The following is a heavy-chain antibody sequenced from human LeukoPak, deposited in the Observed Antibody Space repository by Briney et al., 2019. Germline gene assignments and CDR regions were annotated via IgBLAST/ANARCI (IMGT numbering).Heavy chain of an antibody. D-gene: IGHD3-16*01. CDR2: ISESGGAT. CDR1: GFMFSRSA. Sequence: GGSLRLSCAASGFMFSRSAMTWVRQTPGKGLEWVSGISESGGATYYAGSAKGRFAISRDNSKNTLYLQMNSLRSDDTAVYYCATVGVGWVAFEYWGQGALVTVSS. J-gene: IGHJ4*02. CDR3: ATVGVGWVAFEY. V-gene: IGHV3-23*01.